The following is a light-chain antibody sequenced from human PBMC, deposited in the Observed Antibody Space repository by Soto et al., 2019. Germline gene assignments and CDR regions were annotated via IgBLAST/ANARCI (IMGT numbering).Light chain of an antibody. Sequence: EIVLTQSPGTLSLSPGERATLSCRASQSVSNNYIAWYQQKPGQAPRLLIYGASSRATGMPDRFSGSGSGTDFTLTISRLEPEDFAVYYCQQYGSSPWTFGQGTKVEIK. CDR3: QQYGSSPWT. CDR1: QSVSNNY. CDR2: GAS. V-gene: IGKV3-20*01. J-gene: IGKJ1*01.